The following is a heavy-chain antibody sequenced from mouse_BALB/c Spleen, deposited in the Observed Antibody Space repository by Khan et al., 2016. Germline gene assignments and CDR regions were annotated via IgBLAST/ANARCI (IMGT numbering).Heavy chain of an antibody. J-gene: IGHJ3*01. Sequence: EVQLQESGPGLVKPSKSLSLTCTVTGYSITSDYAWNWIRQFPGNKLEWMGNISYSGSTTYNPSLKSRISMTRDTSKNQFFLQLNSATTEDTATSYCARSRHRSGGTWYASWRQGTMCTVAA. D-gene: IGHD2-14*01. CDR3: ARSRHRSGGTWYAS. V-gene: IGHV3-2*02. CDR1: GYSITSDYA. CDR2: ISYSGST.